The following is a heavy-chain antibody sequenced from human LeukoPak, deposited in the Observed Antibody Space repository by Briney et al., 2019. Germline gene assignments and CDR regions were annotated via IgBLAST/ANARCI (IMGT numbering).Heavy chain of an antibody. CDR2: IYYSGST. J-gene: IGHJ3*02. V-gene: IGHV4-59*01. CDR3: ARGAAQTVNTYAFDI. CDR1: GGSISSYY. D-gene: IGHD4-17*01. Sequence: SETLSLTCTVSGGSISSYYWSWIRQPPGKGLDWIGYIYYSGSTNYNPSLKSRVIISVDTSKNQFSLNLISVTAADTAVYYCARGAAQTVNTYAFDIWGKGTMVTVSS.